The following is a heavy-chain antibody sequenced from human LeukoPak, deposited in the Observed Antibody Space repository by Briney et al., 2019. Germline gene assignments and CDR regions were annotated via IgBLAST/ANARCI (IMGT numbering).Heavy chain of an antibody. Sequence: SQTQSLTCTVSGGSFSSGGYYWSWIRQHPGKGLEWIGYIYYSGSTYYNPSLKSRVTISVDTSKNQFSLKLSSVTAADTAVYYCARGRNVVVPAAYFDYWGQGTLVTVSS. CDR1: GGSFSSGGYY. J-gene: IGHJ4*02. CDR2: IYYSGST. D-gene: IGHD2-2*01. V-gene: IGHV4-31*03. CDR3: ARGRNVVVPAAYFDY.